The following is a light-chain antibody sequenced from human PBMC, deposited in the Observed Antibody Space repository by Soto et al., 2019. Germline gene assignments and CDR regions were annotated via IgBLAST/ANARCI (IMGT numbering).Light chain of an antibody. Sequence: DIVMTQSPDSLAVSLGERATINYKSSQSVLYSSNNKNYLAWYQQKPGQPPKLLIYWASTRESGVPDRFSGSGSGTDFTLTINSMQAEDVAVYYCQQYYSTPPYTFGQGTKLEIK. CDR3: QQYYSTPPYT. CDR2: WAS. J-gene: IGKJ2*01. V-gene: IGKV4-1*01. CDR1: QSVLYSSNNKNY.